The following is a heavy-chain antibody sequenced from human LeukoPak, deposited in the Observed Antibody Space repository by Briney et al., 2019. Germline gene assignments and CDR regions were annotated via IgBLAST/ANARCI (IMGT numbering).Heavy chain of an antibody. CDR1: GFTFSSYA. CDR2: ISGSGGST. J-gene: IGHJ4*02. D-gene: IGHD3-10*01. CDR3: AKDPGYGSGSYYDY. V-gene: IGHV3-23*01. Sequence: GGSLRLSCAASGFTFSSYAMSWVRQAPGKGLEWVSAISGSGGSTYYADSVKGRFTISRDNSKNTLYLQMNSLRAEDTAVYYCAKDPGYGSGSYYDYWGQGTLVTVSS.